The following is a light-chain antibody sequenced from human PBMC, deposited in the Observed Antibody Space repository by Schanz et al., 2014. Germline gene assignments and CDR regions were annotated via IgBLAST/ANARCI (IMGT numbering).Light chain of an antibody. CDR2: DAS. CDR3: QQRSNWPPIT. CDR1: QSIANY. V-gene: IGKV3-11*01. Sequence: ETVLTQSPVTLSLSPGETATLSCRASQSIANYLAWYQQKPGQAPRLLIYDASDRATGIPDRFSGSGSGTDFTLTISSVEPEDFAVYYCQQRSNWPPITFGQGTKVEVK. J-gene: IGKJ1*01.